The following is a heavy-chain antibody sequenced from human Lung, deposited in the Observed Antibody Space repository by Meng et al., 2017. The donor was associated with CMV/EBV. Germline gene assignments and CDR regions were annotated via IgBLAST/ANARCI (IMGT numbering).Heavy chain of an antibody. J-gene: IGHJ6*01. V-gene: IGHV1-69*05. D-gene: IGHD2-2*01. CDR1: GTTFSSYS. CDR3: VSCCSTICSDSYLYYYGLDV. CDR2: IIPFFGTT. Sequence: SVXVSXKASGTTFSSYSISWVRQDPGQGLEWMGGIIPFFGTTNYAQKFQGRITMTTVESTTKTYMEPSSLPSEDTAVYYCVSCCSTICSDSYLYYYGLDVWGQGNXVNVYS.